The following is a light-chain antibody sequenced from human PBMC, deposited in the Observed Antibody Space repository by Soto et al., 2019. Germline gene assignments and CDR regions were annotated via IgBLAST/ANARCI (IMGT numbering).Light chain of an antibody. CDR2: DNS. J-gene: IGLJ1*01. CDR3: QVWDSSVLHHV. CDR1: NIGAKT. Sequence: SYVLTQSPSLSVAPGQTAKITCGGNNIGAKTVHWFQQRPGQAPVLVVFDNSDRPSGIPERFSGSNSGSSATLTISRVEAGDEADYYCQVWDSSVLHHVFGTGTKVTVL. V-gene: IGLV3-21*02.